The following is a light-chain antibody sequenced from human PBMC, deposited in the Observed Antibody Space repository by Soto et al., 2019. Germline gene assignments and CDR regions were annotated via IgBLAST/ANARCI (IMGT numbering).Light chain of an antibody. V-gene: IGKV1-9*01. CDR3: QQFTNYPIT. Sequence: DIQLTQSPSFLSESVGDRVTITCRASQGISSYLAWYQQKPGKAPKLLIYVASTLQSGVPSRFSGSGSGTEFPLTISSLQPEDFATYYCQQFTNYPITFGQGTRREIK. CDR1: QGISSY. CDR2: VAS. J-gene: IGKJ5*01.